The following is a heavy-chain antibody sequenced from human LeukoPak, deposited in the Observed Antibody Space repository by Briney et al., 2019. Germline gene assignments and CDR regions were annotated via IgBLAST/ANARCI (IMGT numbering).Heavy chain of an antibody. CDR2: IYYSGST. D-gene: IGHD5-18*01. Sequence: PSETLSLTCTVSGGSISSYYWSWIRQPPGKGLEWIGYIYYSGSTNYNPSLKSRVTISVDTSKNQFSLKLSSVTAADTAVYYCARGFFDTAMVSWGQGTLVTVSS. J-gene: IGHJ1*01. V-gene: IGHV4-59*01. CDR1: GGSISSYY. CDR3: ARGFFDTAMVS.